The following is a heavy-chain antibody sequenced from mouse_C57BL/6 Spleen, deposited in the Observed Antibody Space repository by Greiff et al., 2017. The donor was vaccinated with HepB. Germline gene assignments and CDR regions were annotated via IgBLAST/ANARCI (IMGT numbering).Heavy chain of an antibody. D-gene: IGHD2-5*01. J-gene: IGHJ4*01. Sequence: VQLQQSGPELVKPGASVKMSCKASGYTFTDYNMHWVKQSHGKSLEWIGYINPNNGGTSYNQKFKGKATLTVNKSSSTAYMELRSLTSEDSAVYNCANYYSKRDYAMDYWGQGTSVTVSS. CDR1: GYTFTDYN. CDR3: ANYYSKRDYAMDY. CDR2: INPNNGGT. V-gene: IGHV1-22*01.